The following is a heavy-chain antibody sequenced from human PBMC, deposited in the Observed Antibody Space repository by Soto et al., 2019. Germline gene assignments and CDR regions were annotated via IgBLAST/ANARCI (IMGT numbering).Heavy chain of an antibody. CDR3: AREGAHYTPLDH. V-gene: IGHV1-3*01. CDR2: INVGNGNT. Sequence: ASVKVSCKASGGTFSSYAISWVRQAPGQGLEWMGWINVGNGNTGYSRKFQGRVTNARDMSASTAYIEVTSLTSEDTAIYYCAREGAHYTPLDHWGQGTLVTVSS. J-gene: IGHJ4*02. D-gene: IGHD2-15*01. CDR1: GGTFSSYA.